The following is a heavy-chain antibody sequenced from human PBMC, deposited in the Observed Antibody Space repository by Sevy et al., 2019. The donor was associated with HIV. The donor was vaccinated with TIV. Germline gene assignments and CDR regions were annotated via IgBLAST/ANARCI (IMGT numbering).Heavy chain of an antibody. CDR1: GFSLDDYA. Sequence: GGSLRLSCAASGFSLDDYAMHWVRQSSGKGLEWVAGISWNSGSIGYADSVKGGFAISRDNARNTLYLQMNNMRSEDTALYYCARDIGAGSNSETSSPPFFFYYFDSWGQGTLVTVSS. V-gene: IGHV3-9*01. D-gene: IGHD1-26*01. CDR3: ARDIGAGSNSETSSPPFFFYYFDS. J-gene: IGHJ4*02. CDR2: ISWNSGSI.